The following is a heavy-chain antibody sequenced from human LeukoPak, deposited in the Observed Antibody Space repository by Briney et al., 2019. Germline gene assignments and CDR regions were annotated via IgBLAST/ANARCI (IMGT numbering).Heavy chain of an antibody. J-gene: IGHJ4*02. CDR2: ICYSGST. CDR1: GGSISSYY. V-gene: IGHV4-59*01. D-gene: IGHD3-22*01. CDR3: ARGAHDSSGYYYDY. Sequence: SETLSLTCTVSGGSISSYYWRWIGQPPGKGLEWIGYICYSGSTNYNPSLKSRVTISVDTSKNQCSLKLSSVTAADTAVYYCARGAHDSSGYYYDYWGQGTLFTVSS.